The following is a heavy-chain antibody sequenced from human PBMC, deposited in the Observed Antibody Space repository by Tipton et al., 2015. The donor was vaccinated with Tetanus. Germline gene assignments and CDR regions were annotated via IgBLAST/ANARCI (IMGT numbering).Heavy chain of an antibody. V-gene: IGHV1-18*01. CDR2: ISPFNENV. D-gene: IGHD3/OR15-3a*01. J-gene: IGHJ5*02. CDR3: ARGRGLGPHEYFEH. Sequence: QVQLVQSGAEVKKPGASVKVSCKASGYTFTHYGVNWVRQAPGQGLEWMGWISPFNENVNYAEKFKGRLTMTTDRSTATVYMDLRSLRSGDTAIYYCARGRGLGPHEYFEHWGQGTLVTVSS. CDR1: GYTFTHYG.